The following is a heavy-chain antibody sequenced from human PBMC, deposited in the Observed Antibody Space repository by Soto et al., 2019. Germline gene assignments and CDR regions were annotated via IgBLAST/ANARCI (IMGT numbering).Heavy chain of an antibody. Sequence: SETLSLTCTVSGGSISSSSYYWGWIRQPPGKGLEWIGSIYYSGSTYYNPSLKSRVTISVDTSKNQFSLKLSSVTAADTAVYYCARQVGDYDYVWGSLYYFDYWGQGTLVTVSS. CDR2: IYYSGST. D-gene: IGHD3-16*01. CDR1: GGSISSSSYY. V-gene: IGHV4-39*01. CDR3: ARQVGDYDYVWGSLYYFDY. J-gene: IGHJ4*02.